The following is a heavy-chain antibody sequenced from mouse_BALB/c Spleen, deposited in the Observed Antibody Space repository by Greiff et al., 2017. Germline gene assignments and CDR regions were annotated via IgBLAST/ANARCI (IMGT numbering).Heavy chain of an antibody. CDR1: GYTFSSYW. CDR3: AVWLRRGGY. Sequence: QVQLQQSGAELMKPGASVKISCKATGYTFSSYWIEWVKQRPGHGLEWIGEILPGSGSTNYNEKFKGKATFTADTSSNTAYMQLSSLTSEDSAVYYCAVWLRRGGYWGQGTSVTVSS. J-gene: IGHJ4*01. CDR2: ILPGSGST. D-gene: IGHD2-2*01. V-gene: IGHV1-9*01.